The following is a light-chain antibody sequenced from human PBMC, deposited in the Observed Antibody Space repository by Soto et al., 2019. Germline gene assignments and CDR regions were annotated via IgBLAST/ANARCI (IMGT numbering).Light chain of an antibody. CDR1: SSDVGRYNY. CDR2: DVS. V-gene: IGLV2-14*01. CDR3: SSYTSRNTLA. J-gene: IGLJ2*01. Sequence: QSALTQPASVSGSPGQSITISCTGTSSDVGRYNYVSWYQQHPGKAPKLMIYDVSNRPSGVANRFSGSKSDNTASLTISGLQAEDEADYYCSSYTSRNTLAFGGGTKLTV.